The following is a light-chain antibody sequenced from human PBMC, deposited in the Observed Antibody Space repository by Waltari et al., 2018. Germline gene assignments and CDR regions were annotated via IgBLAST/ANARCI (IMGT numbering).Light chain of an antibody. CDR1: QSVLYSSSNKNY. CDR3: QQYYSFPQT. Sequence: DIVMTQSPDSLAVSLGERATIHCKSSQSVLYSSSNKNYLAWYQQKPGQPPKLLIYWASTRESVVPDRFSGSGSGTDFTLTISSLQAEDVAVYYCQQYYSFPQTFGQGTKVEIK. V-gene: IGKV4-1*01. CDR2: WAS. J-gene: IGKJ1*01.